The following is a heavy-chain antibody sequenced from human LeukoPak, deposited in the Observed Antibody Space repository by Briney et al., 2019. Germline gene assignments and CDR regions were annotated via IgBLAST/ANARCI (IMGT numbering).Heavy chain of an antibody. Sequence: ASVKASCKASGYTFTGYYMHWVRQAPGQGLEWTGWINPNSGGTNYAQKFQGRVTMTRDTSISTAYMELSRLRSDDTAVYYCARGSAYSSSWYENWGQGTLVTVSS. CDR1: GYTFTGYY. V-gene: IGHV1-2*02. D-gene: IGHD6-13*01. CDR3: ARGSAYSSSWYEN. CDR2: INPNSGGT. J-gene: IGHJ4*02.